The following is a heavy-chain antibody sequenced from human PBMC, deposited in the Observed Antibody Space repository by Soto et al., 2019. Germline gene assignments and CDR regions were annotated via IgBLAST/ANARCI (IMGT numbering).Heavy chain of an antibody. J-gene: IGHJ2*01. V-gene: IGHV1-8*01. D-gene: IGHD4-17*01. CDR3: ARLYGDVGWWYFDL. Sequence: QVQLVQSGAEVKKPGASVKVSCKASGYTFTSYDINWVRQATGQGLEWMGWMNPNSGNTGYAQKFQGRVTMTRNTXRSTAYMELSSLRSEDTAVYYCARLYGDVGWWYFDLWGRGTLVTVSS. CDR2: MNPNSGNT. CDR1: GYTFTSYD.